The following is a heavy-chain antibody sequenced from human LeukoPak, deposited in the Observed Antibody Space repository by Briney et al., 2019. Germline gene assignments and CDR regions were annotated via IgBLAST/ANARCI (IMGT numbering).Heavy chain of an antibody. V-gene: IGHV1-8*01. J-gene: IGHJ3*02. Sequence: GASVKVSCKASGYTFTSYDISWVRQATGQGLEWMGWMNPNSGNTGYAQKFQGRVTMTRNTSISTAYMELSSLRSEDTAVYYCVRGYITMVRGVIKCDIWGQGTMVTVSS. CDR3: VRGYITMVRGVIKCDI. CDR2: MNPNSGNT. D-gene: IGHD3-10*01. CDR1: GYTFTSYD.